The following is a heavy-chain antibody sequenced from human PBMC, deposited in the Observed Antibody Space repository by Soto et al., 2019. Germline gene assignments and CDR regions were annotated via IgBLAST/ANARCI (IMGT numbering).Heavy chain of an antibody. Sequence: ASVKVSCKASGYTFTDYYMHWVRQAPGQGLEWMGWINPNSGGTNYAQKFQGRVTMTRDTSISTAYMELSRLRSDDTAVYYCARDGIAVAGMPYYYYGMDVWGQGTTVTAP. CDR3: ARDGIAVAGMPYYYYGMDV. CDR1: GYTFTDYY. V-gene: IGHV1-2*02. J-gene: IGHJ6*02. D-gene: IGHD6-19*01. CDR2: INPNSGGT.